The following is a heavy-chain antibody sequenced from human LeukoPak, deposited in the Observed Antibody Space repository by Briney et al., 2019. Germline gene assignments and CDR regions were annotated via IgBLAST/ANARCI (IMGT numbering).Heavy chain of an antibody. J-gene: IGHJ4*02. V-gene: IGHV3-30*18. CDR3: AKGEYHDSSGYHAPRDY. CDR1: GFIFSTYG. D-gene: IGHD3-22*01. Sequence: GGSLRLSCAASGFIFSTYGMHWVRQAPGKGLEWVAVISYDGSNKYYADSVKGRFTISRDDSKNTLYLQMNSLRVEDTALYYCAKGEYHDSSGYHAPRDYWGQGTPVTVSS. CDR2: ISYDGSNK.